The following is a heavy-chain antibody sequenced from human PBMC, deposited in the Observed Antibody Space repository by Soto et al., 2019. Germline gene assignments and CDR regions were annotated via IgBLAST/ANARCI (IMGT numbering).Heavy chain of an antibody. Sequence: QVQLQESGPGLVKPSQTLSLTCTVPSGSISSGVYYWSWIRQHPGTGLEWIGDIYNSGRTHYNPSLKSRITISVDPSKSQCSLQLSSVTAADTAMYYCARKSGAAYFDLWGRGTLVTVSS. V-gene: IGHV4-31*03. CDR3: ARKSGAAYFDL. CDR1: SGSISSGVYY. J-gene: IGHJ2*01. CDR2: IYNSGRT. D-gene: IGHD7-27*01.